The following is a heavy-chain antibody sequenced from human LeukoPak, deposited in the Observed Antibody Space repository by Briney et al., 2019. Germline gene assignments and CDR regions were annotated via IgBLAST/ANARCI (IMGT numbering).Heavy chain of an antibody. CDR2: ISSNGGST. CDR3: ARDAFNY. CDR1: GLTFSSYA. J-gene: IGHJ4*02. V-gene: IGHV3-64*01. Sequence: AGSLRLPCAASGLTFSSYAMHWVRQAPGKGLEYVSAISSNGGSTYYANSVKGRFTISRDNSKNTLYLQMGSLRAEDMAVYYCARDAFNYWGQGTLVTVSS. D-gene: IGHD3-3*02.